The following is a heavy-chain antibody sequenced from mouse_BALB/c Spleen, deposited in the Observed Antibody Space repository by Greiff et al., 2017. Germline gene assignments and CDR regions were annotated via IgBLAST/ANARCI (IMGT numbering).Heavy chain of an antibody. CDR1: GYSFTSYW. J-gene: IGHJ3*01. CDR2: IYPGNSDT. CDR3: TSGTGTARATWFAY. Sequence: EVKLVESGTVLARPGASVKMSCKASGYSFTSYWMHWVKQRPGQGLEWIGAIYPGNSDTSYNQKFKGKAKLTAVTSASTAYMELSSLTNEDSAVYYCTSGTGTARATWFAYWGQGTLVTVSA. V-gene: IGHV1-5*01. D-gene: IGHD3-2*01.